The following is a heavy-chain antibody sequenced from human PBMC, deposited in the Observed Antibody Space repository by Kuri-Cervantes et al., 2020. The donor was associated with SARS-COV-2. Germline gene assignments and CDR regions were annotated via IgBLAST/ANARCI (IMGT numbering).Heavy chain of an antibody. Sequence: SETLSLTCTVSGDSVTNSHYSWSWIRQPPGKGLEWIGYIYYSGSTNYNPSLQNRVSILIDTSKNQFPLRLTSVTAADTAVYYCARDTSAYQNYYYYYGVDVWGQGTTVTVSS. J-gene: IGHJ6*02. CDR3: ARDTSAYQNYYYYYGVDV. CDR1: GDSVTNSHYS. CDR2: IYYSGST. D-gene: IGHD2-2*01. V-gene: IGHV4-61*01.